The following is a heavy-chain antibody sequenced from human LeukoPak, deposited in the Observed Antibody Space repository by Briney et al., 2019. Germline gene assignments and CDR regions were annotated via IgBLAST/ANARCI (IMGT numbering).Heavy chain of an antibody. CDR2: ISSSGSTI. CDR3: AELGITMIGGV. V-gene: IGHV3-48*03. CDR1: ELTVTSNY. D-gene: IGHD3-10*02. J-gene: IGHJ6*04. Sequence: GGSLRLSCAASELTVTSNYMNWVRQAPGKGLEWVSYISSSGSTIYYADSVKGRFTISRDNAKNSLYLQMNSLRAEDTAVYYCAELGITMIGGVWGKGTTVTISS.